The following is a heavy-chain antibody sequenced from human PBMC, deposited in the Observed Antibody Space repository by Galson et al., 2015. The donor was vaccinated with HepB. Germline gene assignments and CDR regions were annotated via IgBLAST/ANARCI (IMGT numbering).Heavy chain of an antibody. Sequence: QSGAEVKKPGESLKISCKGSGYSFTSYWIGWVRQMPGKGLEWMGIIYPGDSDTRYSSSFQGQVTISADKSISTAYLQWSSLKASDTAMYYCARTAVGATGPHPLPYWYFDLWGRGTLVTVSS. CDR2: IYPGDSDT. V-gene: IGHV5-51*03. CDR1: GYSFTSYW. CDR3: ARTAVGATGPHPLPYWYFDL. D-gene: IGHD1-26*01. J-gene: IGHJ2*01.